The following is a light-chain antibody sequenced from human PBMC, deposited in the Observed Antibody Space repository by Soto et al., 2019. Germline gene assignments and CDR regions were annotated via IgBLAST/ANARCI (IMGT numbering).Light chain of an antibody. CDR2: GAS. V-gene: IGKV3D-15*01. CDR1: QSVHNF. J-gene: IGKJ1*01. Sequence: EVVLTQSPATLSLSPGDRAALSCKASQSVHNFLAWYQQKPGQAPRLLIYGASNRAAGTPDRFSGSGSGTDFTLTINSLQSEDIAVYYCQQYNTWHRTVGQGTKVEIK. CDR3: QQYNTWHRT.